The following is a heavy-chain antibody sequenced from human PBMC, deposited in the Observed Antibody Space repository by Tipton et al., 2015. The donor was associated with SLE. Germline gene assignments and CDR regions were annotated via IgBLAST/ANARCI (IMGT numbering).Heavy chain of an antibody. J-gene: IGHJ4*02. CDR2: INPNSGGT. D-gene: IGHD6-6*01. Sequence: QLVQSGPEVKKPGASVKVSCKASGYTFTGYYMHWVRQAPGQGLEWMGRINPNSGGTNYAQKFQGRVTMTRDTSISTAYMELSRLRSDDTAVYYCARGLEYSSSHGDYWGQGTLVTVSS. CDR1: GYTFTGYY. V-gene: IGHV1-2*06. CDR3: ARGLEYSSSHGDY.